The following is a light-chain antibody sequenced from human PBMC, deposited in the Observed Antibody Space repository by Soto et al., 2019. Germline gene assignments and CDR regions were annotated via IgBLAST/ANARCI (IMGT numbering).Light chain of an antibody. V-gene: IGLV7-43*01. J-gene: IGLJ2*01. CDR1: TGAVTSGYY. Sequence: QAVVTQEPSLTVSPGGTVTLTCGSSTGAVTSGYYPNWFQQKPGQPPRSLIYSTTYNHSWTPARFSGSLLGGKAALTLSGVQPEDDADYYCLLDYGGGVVFGGGTKVTVL. CDR2: STT. CDR3: LLDYGGGVV.